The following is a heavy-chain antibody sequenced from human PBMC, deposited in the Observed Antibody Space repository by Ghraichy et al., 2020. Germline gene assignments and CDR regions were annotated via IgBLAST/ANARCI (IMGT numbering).Heavy chain of an antibody. CDR1: GFTFSSYE. V-gene: IGHV3-48*03. D-gene: IGHD3-10*01. CDR2: ISSSGSTI. CDR3: ARDPLNYYGSGSYPDAFDI. J-gene: IGHJ3*02. Sequence: GGSLRLSCAASGFTFSSYEMNWVRQAPGKGLEWVSYISSSGSTIYYADSVKGRFTISRDNAKNSLYLQMNSLRAEDTAVYYCARDPLNYYGSGSYPDAFDIWGQGTMVTVSS.